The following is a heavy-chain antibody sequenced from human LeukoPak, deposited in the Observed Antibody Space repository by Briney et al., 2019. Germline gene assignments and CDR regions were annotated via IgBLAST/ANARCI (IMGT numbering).Heavy chain of an antibody. Sequence: PGGSLRLSCAASGFDVGRNYMTWVRQAPGKGLEWVSFIYSGGATYYADSVRGRFTISRDSSKNTLYLQINSLRIEDTAVYYCTVYCSSTSCYVGDAFDIWGQGTMVTVSS. D-gene: IGHD2-2*01. CDR3: TVYCSSTSCYVGDAFDI. V-gene: IGHV3-53*01. CDR1: GFDVGRNY. J-gene: IGHJ3*02. CDR2: IYSGGAT.